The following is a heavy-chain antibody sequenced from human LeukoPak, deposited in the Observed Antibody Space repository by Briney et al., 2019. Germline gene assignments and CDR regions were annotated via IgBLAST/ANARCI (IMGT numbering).Heavy chain of an antibody. V-gene: IGHV1-2*02. CDR3: AREVLAKNYGLDV. CDR1: GYTGYY. Sequence: AASVKVSCKASGYTGYYMHWVRQAPGQGLEWMGWINPNSGGTNYAQKFQGRVTMTRDTSISTAYMELSRLRSDDAAVYYCAREVLAKNYGLDVWGQGTTLTAYS. CDR2: INPNSGGT. J-gene: IGHJ6*02. D-gene: IGHD2-8*02.